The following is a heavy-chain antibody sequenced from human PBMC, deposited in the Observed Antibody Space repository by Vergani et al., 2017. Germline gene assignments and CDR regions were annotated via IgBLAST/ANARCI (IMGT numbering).Heavy chain of an antibody. V-gene: IGHV1-69*18. CDR1: GGTFSSYA. CDR3: ASHSRMIVVVMFYY. CDR2: IIPICGTA. D-gene: IGHD3-22*01. J-gene: IGHJ4*02. Sequence: QVQLVQSGAEVKKPGSSVKVSCKASGGTFSSYAISWVRQAPGQGLEWMGRIIPICGTANYAQKLQGRVTITADESTSTAYMELSSLRSVDTAVYYCASHSRMIVVVMFYYWGQGTLVTVSS.